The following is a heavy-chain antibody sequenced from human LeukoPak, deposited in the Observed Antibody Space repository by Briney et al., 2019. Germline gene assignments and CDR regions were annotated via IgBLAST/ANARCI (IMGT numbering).Heavy chain of an antibody. J-gene: IGHJ4*02. CDR2: ISWDGGST. CDR1: GFTFDDYT. V-gene: IGHV3-43*01. Sequence: GGSLRLSCAASGFTFDDYTMHWVRQAPGKGLEWVSLISWDGGSTHYVDSVKGRFTISRDNSKNSLYLQMNSLRTEDTALYYCANGLWSGSSHSWGQGTLVTVSS. D-gene: IGHD3-10*01. CDR3: ANGLWSGSSHS.